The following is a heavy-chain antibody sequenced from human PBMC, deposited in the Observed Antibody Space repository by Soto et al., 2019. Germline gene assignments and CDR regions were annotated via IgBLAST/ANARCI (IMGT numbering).Heavy chain of an antibody. CDR1: GFSFSSYG. CDR2: ISYDGTDE. J-gene: IGHJ4*02. Sequence: QVQLVESEGGVVQPGRSLRLSCAASGFSFSSYGMHWVRQAPGKGLEWVAMISYDGTDEYYADSVKGRFTISRDNSKKAVYLQMNSLRAEDTAVYYWAKQASDWNARFDYWGQGTLVTVSS. V-gene: IGHV3-30*18. CDR3: AKQASDWNARFDY. D-gene: IGHD1-1*01.